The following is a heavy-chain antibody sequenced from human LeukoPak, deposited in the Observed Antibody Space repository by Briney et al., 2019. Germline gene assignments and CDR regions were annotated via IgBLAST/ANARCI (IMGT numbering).Heavy chain of an antibody. D-gene: IGHD2-2*01. J-gene: IGHJ5*02. V-gene: IGHV4-39*01. CDR1: GGSISSSSYY. CDR3: ACSSTSQEPFDP. Sequence: SETLSLTCTVSGGSISSSSYYWGWIRQPPGKGLEWIGSIYYSGSTYYNPSLKSRVTISVDTSKNQFSLKLSSVAAADTAVYYCACSSTSQEPFDPWGQGTLVTVSS. CDR2: IYYSGST.